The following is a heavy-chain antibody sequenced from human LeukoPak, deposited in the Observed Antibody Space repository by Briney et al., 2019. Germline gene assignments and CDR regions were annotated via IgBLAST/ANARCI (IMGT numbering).Heavy chain of an antibody. CDR2: IYPGDSDT. Sequence: GESLKISCKGSGYSFTSYWIGRVRQMPGKGLEWMGIIYPGDSDTRYSPSFQGQVTISADKSISTAYLQWSSLKASDIAMYYCARRVTMVRGVYYFDYWGQGTLVTVSS. J-gene: IGHJ4*02. V-gene: IGHV5-51*01. CDR3: ARRVTMVRGVYYFDY. CDR1: GYSFTSYW. D-gene: IGHD3-10*01.